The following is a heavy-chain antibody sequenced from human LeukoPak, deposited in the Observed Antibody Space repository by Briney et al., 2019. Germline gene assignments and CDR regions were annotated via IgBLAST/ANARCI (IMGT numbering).Heavy chain of an antibody. CDR1: GYTFTGYY. V-gene: IGHV1-2*02. J-gene: IGHJ6*02. Sequence: ASVKVSCKASGYTFTGYYMHWVRQAPGQGLEWMGWINPNSSGTNYAQKFQGRVTMTRNTSISTAYMELSSLRSEDTAVYYCARGLLTRITMIVVVIKSYGMDVWGQGTTVTVSS. CDR3: ARGLLTRITMIVVVIKSYGMDV. D-gene: IGHD3-22*01. CDR2: INPNSSGT.